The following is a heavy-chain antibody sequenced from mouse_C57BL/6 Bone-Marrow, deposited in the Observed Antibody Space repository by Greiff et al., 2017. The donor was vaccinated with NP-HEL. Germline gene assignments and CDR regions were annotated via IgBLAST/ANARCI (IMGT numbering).Heavy chain of an antibody. CDR3: ARAYHGNYDY. CDR1: GFTFSSYA. Sequence: EVQVVESGAGLVKPGGSLKLSCAASGFTFSSYAMSWVRQTPEKRLEWVATISDGGGYTYYTDNLKGQFTISRDNAKNNLYMQMSHLKAEDTAMYYCARAYHGNYDYWGQGTTLTVSS. D-gene: IGHD2-3*01. CDR2: ISDGGGYT. V-gene: IGHV5-4*01. J-gene: IGHJ2*01.